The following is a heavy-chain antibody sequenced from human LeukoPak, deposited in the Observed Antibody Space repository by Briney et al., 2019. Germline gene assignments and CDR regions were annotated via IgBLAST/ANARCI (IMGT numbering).Heavy chain of an antibody. Sequence: GGSLRLSCAASGYTFGDYGMSWVRQVPGKGLEWVSGTNRRGDITGYADFVKGRFTISRDNAKNSLYLQMNSLRAEDTAVYYCARFIAAPYYFDYWGRGTLVTVSS. D-gene: IGHD6-13*01. J-gene: IGHJ4*02. CDR1: GYTFGDYG. V-gene: IGHV3-20*04. CDR3: ARFIAAPYYFDY. CDR2: TNRRGDIT.